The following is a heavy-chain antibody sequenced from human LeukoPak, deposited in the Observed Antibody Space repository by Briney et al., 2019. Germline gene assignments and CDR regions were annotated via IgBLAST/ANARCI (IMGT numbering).Heavy chain of an antibody. CDR3: ARDRYSSSWYGYYYYYYYMDV. D-gene: IGHD6-13*01. CDR1: GFTFSSYA. V-gene: IGHV3-23*01. CDR2: MSSSDDGR. J-gene: IGHJ6*03. Sequence: GGTLRLSCATSGFTFSSYAMSWVRQAPGKGLEWVSAMSSSDDGRYYAASVRGRFTISRDTSRSTLYLQMNSLRAEDTAVYYCARDRYSSSWYGYYYYYYYMDVWGKGTTVTVSS.